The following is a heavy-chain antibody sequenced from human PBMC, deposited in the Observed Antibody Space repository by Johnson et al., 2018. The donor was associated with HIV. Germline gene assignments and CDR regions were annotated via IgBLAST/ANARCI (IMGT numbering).Heavy chain of an antibody. Sequence: VQLLESGGGVVQPGRSLRLSCAASGFTFSSYAMHWVRQAPGKGLEWVAVISYDGSNKYYADSVKGRFTISRDNSKNTLYLQMNSLRAEDTAVYYCARVRLDSSGSVVTGRDAFDIWGQGTMVTVSS. CDR3: ARVRLDSSGSVVTGRDAFDI. CDR2: ISYDGSNK. CDR1: GFTFSSYA. J-gene: IGHJ3*02. D-gene: IGHD3-22*01. V-gene: IGHV3-30*04.